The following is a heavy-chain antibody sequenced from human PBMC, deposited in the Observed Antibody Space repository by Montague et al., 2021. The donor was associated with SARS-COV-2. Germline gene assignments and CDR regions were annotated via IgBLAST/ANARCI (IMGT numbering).Heavy chain of an antibody. J-gene: IGHJ4*02. D-gene: IGHD1-26*01. V-gene: IGHV3-30*04. CDR2: ISYDGSNK. CDR1: GFPFSSYA. CDR3: LRATYFDY. Sequence: SLRLSCAASGFPFSSYAMHWVRQAPGKGLEWVAVISYDGSNKYYADSVKGRFTISRDNSKNTLYLQMNSLRAEDTAVYYCLRATYFDYWGQGTLVTVSS.